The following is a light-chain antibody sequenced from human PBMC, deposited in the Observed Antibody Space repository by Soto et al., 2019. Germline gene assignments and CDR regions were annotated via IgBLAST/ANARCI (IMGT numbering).Light chain of an antibody. Sequence: QSVLAQPPSVSGAPGQRVTISCTGSSSNIGAGYDVHWYQQLPGTAPKLLIYGNSNRPSGVPDRFSGSKSGTSASLAITGLQAEDGADHYCQSYDSSLSGYVFGTGTKVTVL. V-gene: IGLV1-40*01. CDR1: SSNIGAGYD. CDR2: GNS. CDR3: QSYDSSLSGYV. J-gene: IGLJ1*01.